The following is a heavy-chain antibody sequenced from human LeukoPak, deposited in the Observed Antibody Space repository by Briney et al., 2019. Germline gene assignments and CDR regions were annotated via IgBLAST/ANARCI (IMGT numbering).Heavy chain of an antibody. Sequence: GGSLRLSCAASGVTVSSNFMSWVRQAPGKGLEWVSITYSAGSTYYSDPVKGRSTISRDNSKNTLDLQMNSLRVEDTAVYYCARVRTDYDFWSGYRYYYYYMDVWGKGTTVTVSS. CDR2: TYSAGST. CDR3: ARVRTDYDFWSGYRYYYYYMDV. CDR1: GVTVSSNF. J-gene: IGHJ6*03. D-gene: IGHD3-3*01. V-gene: IGHV3-53*01.